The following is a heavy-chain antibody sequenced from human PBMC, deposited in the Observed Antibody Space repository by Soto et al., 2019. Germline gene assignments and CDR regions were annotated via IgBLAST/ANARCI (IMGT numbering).Heavy chain of an antibody. CDR3: AGTGWQLPQYYFDY. D-gene: IGHD6-6*01. J-gene: IGHJ4*02. CDR2: IYYSGST. CDR1: GGSISSSSYY. Sequence: QLQLQESGPGLVKPSETLSLTCTVSGGSISSSSYYWGWIRQPPGKGLEWIGSIYYSGSTYYNPSLKSRVTIYVDTSKNQFSLKLSSVTAADTAVYYCAGTGWQLPQYYFDYWGQGTLVTVSS. V-gene: IGHV4-39*01.